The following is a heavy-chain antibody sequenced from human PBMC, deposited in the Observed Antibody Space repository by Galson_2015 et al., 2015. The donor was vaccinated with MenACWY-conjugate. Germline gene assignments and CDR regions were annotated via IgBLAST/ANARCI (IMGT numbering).Heavy chain of an antibody. CDR2: IRYDGSDK. CDR1: KFIFSIYG. D-gene: IGHD6-6*01. J-gene: IGHJ5*02. Sequence: LRLSCAASKFIFSIYGFHWVRQAPGKGLEWVTSIRYDGSDKYYGDSVKGRFTISKDNSKNTLYLQMNSLRDEDTAVYYCVKDHQGSSSSWGQGTLVTVSS. CDR3: VKDHQGSSSS. V-gene: IGHV3-30*02.